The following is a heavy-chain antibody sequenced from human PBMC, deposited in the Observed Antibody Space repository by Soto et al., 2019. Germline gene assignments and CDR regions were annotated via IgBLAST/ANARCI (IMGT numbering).Heavy chain of an antibody. Sequence: EVQLVESGGGVVQPGGSLRLSCAASGFTFSSYWMHWVRQAPGKGLVWVSRINSDGSSTSYADSVKGRFTISRDNAKNTLYLQMNSLRAEDTAVYYCARDQAWLVAGSIYVRYYGMDVWGQGTTVTVSS. CDR2: INSDGSST. CDR3: ARDQAWLVAGSIYVRYYGMDV. D-gene: IGHD6-19*01. J-gene: IGHJ6*02. CDR1: GFTFSSYW. V-gene: IGHV3-74*01.